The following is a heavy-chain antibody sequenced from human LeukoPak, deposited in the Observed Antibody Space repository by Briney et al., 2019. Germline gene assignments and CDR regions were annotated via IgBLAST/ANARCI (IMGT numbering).Heavy chain of an antibody. Sequence: GGSLRLSCAASGFTVSSNYMSWVRQAPGKGLEWVSVIYSGGSTYYADSVKGRFTISRDNSKNTLYLQMNSLRAEDTAVYYCARVGQYDYVWGSYLLDYWGQGTLVTVSS. CDR3: ARVGQYDYVWGSYLLDY. D-gene: IGHD3-16*02. CDR1: GFTVSSNY. CDR2: IYSGGST. V-gene: IGHV3-66*01. J-gene: IGHJ4*02.